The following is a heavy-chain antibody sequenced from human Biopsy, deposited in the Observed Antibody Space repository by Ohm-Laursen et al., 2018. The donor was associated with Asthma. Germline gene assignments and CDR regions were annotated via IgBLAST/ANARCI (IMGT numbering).Heavy chain of an antibody. CDR2: HDHEEGGT. CDR1: GYSLTDLS. J-gene: IGHJ4*02. CDR3: ASDFPKDYVRYNFQF. V-gene: IGHV1-24*01. D-gene: IGHD4-17*01. Sequence: TVTLSCKISGYSLTDLSMHWVRQAPGQGLEWMGGHDHEEGGTVNARRFQGRVTMTEDTSTDTAYMELSSLSSDDTAVYYCASDFPKDYVRYNFQFWGQGTLVTVSS.